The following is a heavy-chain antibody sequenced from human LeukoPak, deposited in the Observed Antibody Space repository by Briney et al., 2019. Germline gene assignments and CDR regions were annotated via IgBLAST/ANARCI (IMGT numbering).Heavy chain of an antibody. V-gene: IGHV4-34*01. Sequence: SETLSLTCAVYGGSFSGYYWSWIRQPPGKGLEWIGEINHSGSTNYNPSLKSRVTISVDTSKNQFSLKLSSVTAADTAVYYCARATITIFGVVPPGYFDYWGQGTLVTVSS. CDR2: INHSGST. J-gene: IGHJ4*02. CDR3: ARATITIFGVVPPGYFDY. D-gene: IGHD3-3*01. CDR1: GGSFSGYY.